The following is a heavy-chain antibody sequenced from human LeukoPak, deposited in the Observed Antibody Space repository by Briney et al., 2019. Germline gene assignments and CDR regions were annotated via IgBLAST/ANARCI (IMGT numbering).Heavy chain of an antibody. J-gene: IGHJ6*03. CDR1: GFTFSDHW. CDR2: IKEDGSQK. CDR3: ASGSLGDGYGVGDYNQYMDV. Sequence: GGSPRLSCAASGFTFSDHWMSWVRQSPGKGLEWVANIKEDGSQKYYVDSVRGRFTISRDNAKNSLFLKMDSLRAEDTAVYYCASGSLGDGYGVGDYNQYMDVWGKGTTVTVSS. D-gene: IGHD5-24*01. V-gene: IGHV3-7*01.